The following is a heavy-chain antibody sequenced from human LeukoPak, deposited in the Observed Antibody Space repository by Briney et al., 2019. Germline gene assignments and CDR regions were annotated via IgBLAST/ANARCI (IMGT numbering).Heavy chain of an antibody. Sequence: SETLSLTCAVYGGSFSGYYWSWIRQPPGKGLEWIGKINHSGSTNYNPSLKSRVTISVDTSKNQFSLKLSSVTAADTAVYYCARGFSYSSRLGYWGQGTLVTVSS. CDR1: GGSFSGYY. J-gene: IGHJ4*02. CDR2: INHSGST. V-gene: IGHV4-34*01. CDR3: ARGFSYSSRLGY. D-gene: IGHD6-13*01.